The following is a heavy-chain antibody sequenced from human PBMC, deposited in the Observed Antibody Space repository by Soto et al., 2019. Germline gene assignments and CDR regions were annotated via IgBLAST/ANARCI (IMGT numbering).Heavy chain of an antibody. CDR2: VSYDGNNK. V-gene: IGHV3-30*18. Sequence: QCGGSLRLSCAASGFTFTSYDMHWVRQVPGKGLDWVAVVSYDGNNKYYADSVEGRFTISRDNSKNTLYLQMNSLRAEDTAIYYYAKEGQLRPRYYFDFWGQGALVTVSS. CDR3: AKEGQLRPRYYFDF. J-gene: IGHJ4*02. D-gene: IGHD5-18*01. CDR1: GFTFTSYD.